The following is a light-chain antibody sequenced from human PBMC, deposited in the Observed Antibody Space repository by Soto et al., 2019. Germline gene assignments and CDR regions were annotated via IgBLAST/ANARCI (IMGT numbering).Light chain of an antibody. CDR1: SSDICTYNY. J-gene: IGLJ2*01. CDR2: EVS. CDR3: SSYTSSSTEV. V-gene: IGLV2-14*01. Sequence: QSALTQPASVSGSPGQSITISCTGTSSDICTYNYVSWYQQHPGKAPKLMISEVSNRPSGVSNRFSGSKSGNTASLTISGLQAEDEADYYCSSYTSSSTEVFGGGTKLTVL.